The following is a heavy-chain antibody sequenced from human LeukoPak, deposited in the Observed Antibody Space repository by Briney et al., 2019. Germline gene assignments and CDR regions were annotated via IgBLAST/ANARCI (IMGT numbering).Heavy chain of an antibody. Sequence: PGRSLRLSCAASGFTFDDYTMHWVRQAPGKGLEWVSLISWDGGSTYYADSVKGRFTISRDNSKNSLYLQMNSLRTEDTALYFCAKDHYYGSGSYSRWVYFDYWGQGTLVTVSS. CDR1: GFTFDDYT. J-gene: IGHJ4*02. D-gene: IGHD3-10*01. V-gene: IGHV3-43*01. CDR2: ISWDGGST. CDR3: AKDHYYGSGSYSRWVYFDY.